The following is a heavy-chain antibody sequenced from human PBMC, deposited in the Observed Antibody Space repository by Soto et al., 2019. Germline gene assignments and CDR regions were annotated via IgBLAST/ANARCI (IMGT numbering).Heavy chain of an antibody. J-gene: IGHJ4*02. D-gene: IGHD3-22*01. Sequence: ASVKVSCKASGYTFTSYGFSWVRQAPGQGLEWMGWINAYSTYTDYAQNLQGRVTMTTDRSTSTAYMELRSLRSDDTAVYYCARDDSSGPPAYWGQGTLVTVSS. CDR2: INAYSTYT. V-gene: IGHV1-18*01. CDR3: ARDDSSGPPAY. CDR1: GYTFTSYG.